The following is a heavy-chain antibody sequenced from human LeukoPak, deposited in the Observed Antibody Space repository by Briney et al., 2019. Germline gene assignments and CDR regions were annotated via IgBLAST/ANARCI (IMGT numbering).Heavy chain of an antibody. J-gene: IGHJ5*02. CDR1: GYTFTSYA. V-gene: IGHV1-69*13. Sequence: SVKVSCKASGYTFTSYAINWVRQAPGQGLEWMGGIIPIFGTANYAQKFQGRVTITADESTSTAYMELSSLRSEDTAVYYCARGPSFITMVRGVNFWFDPWGQGTLVTVSS. D-gene: IGHD3-10*01. CDR3: ARGPSFITMVRGVNFWFDP. CDR2: IIPIFGTA.